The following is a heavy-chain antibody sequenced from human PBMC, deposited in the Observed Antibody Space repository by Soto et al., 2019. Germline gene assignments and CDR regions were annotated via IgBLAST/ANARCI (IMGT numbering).Heavy chain of an antibody. D-gene: IGHD2-2*01. CDR1: GFTFSDYY. CDR2: ISSRSSYT. V-gene: IGHV3-11*06. J-gene: IGHJ3*02. Sequence: GGSLRLSCAASGFTFSDYYMSWIRQAPGQGLGWVSYISSRSSYTNYPDSVKGRFTISKDNAKNSLYLQMNSLRAEDTAVYYGARDMDCSSTSCYAHYGFDIWGQGTMVTVSS. CDR3: ARDMDCSSTSCYAHYGFDI.